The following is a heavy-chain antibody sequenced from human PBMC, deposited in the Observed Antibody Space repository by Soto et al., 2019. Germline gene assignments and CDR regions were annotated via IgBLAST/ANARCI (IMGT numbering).Heavy chain of an antibody. Sequence: EVQLVESGGDLVQPGGSLRLSCAASRFTFSIYAMQWVRQAPGKGLEYISFISSNGGSTFYANSVKGRFTISRDNSKNTLYLQMDSLRPEDIGVYFCARGIPVAGLDFWGQGTLVTVSS. D-gene: IGHD6-19*01. V-gene: IGHV3-64*01. CDR1: RFTFSIYA. CDR2: ISSNGGST. J-gene: IGHJ4*02. CDR3: ARGIPVAGLDF.